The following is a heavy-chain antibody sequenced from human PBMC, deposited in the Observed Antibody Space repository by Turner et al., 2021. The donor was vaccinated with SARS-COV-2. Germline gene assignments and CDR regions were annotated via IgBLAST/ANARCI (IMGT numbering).Heavy chain of an antibody. V-gene: IGHV3-74*02. CDR2: INSDGSST. CDR3: ARRISAAGFFDP. CDR1: GFTFSSYS. J-gene: IGHJ5*02. D-gene: IGHD6-13*01. Sequence: EVQLVESGGGLVKPGGSLRLSCAASGFTFSSYSMNWVRQAPGKGLEWVSRINSDGSSTSYADSVKGRFTISRDNAKNTLYLQMNSLRAEDTAVYYCARRISAAGFFDPWGQGTLVTVSS.